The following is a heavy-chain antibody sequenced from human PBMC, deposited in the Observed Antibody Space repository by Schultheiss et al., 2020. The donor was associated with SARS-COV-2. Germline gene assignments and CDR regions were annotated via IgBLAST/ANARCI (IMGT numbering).Heavy chain of an antibody. CDR3: AKDRRYYDISTGYFQAHNQALESYGMDV. Sequence: GGSLRLSCAASGFTFSSYGMHWVRQAPGKGLEWVAVISYDGSNKYYADSVKGRFTISRDNSKNTLYLQMNSLRAEDTAVYYCAKDRRYYDISTGYFQAHNQALESYGMDVWGQGTTVTVSS. CDR1: GFTFSSYG. J-gene: IGHJ6*02. V-gene: IGHV3-30*18. D-gene: IGHD3-9*01. CDR2: ISYDGSNK.